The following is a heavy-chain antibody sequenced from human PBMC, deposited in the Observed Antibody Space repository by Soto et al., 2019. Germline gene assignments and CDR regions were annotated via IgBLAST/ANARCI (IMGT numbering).Heavy chain of an antibody. CDR2: IYYSGST. CDR3: ARHSSSWYSKDAFDI. D-gene: IGHD6-13*01. Sequence: PSDTLSLTWTVSGGSISSGGYYWSWIRQHPGKGLEWIGYIYYSGSTNYNPSLKSRVTISVDTSKNQFSLKLSSVTAADTAVYYCARHSSSWYSKDAFDIWGQGTMVTVSS. V-gene: IGHV4-61*08. J-gene: IGHJ3*02. CDR1: GGSISSGGYY.